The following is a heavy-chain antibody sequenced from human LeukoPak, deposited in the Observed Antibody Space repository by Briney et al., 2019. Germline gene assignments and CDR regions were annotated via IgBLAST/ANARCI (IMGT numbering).Heavy chain of an antibody. V-gene: IGHV3-7*01. D-gene: IGHD1-26*01. CDR2: IKQDGSEK. Sequence: GRSLRLSCAASGFTFSSYSMNWVRQAPGKGLEWVANIKQDGSEKYYVDSVKGRFTISRDNAKNSLYLQMNSLRAEDTAVYYCARGVGATGYYFDYWGQGTLVTVSS. J-gene: IGHJ4*02. CDR3: ARGVGATGYYFDY. CDR1: GFTFSSYS.